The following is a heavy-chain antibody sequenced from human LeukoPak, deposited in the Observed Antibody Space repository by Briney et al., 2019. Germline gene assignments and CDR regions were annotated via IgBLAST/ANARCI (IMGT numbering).Heavy chain of an antibody. CDR1: GFTFSSYA. CDR3: ARGSRWWWLVLSELSVDFDY. CDR2: ISYDGSNK. V-gene: IGHV3-30*04. J-gene: IGHJ4*02. Sequence: GGSLRLSCAASGFTFSSYAMHWVRQAPGKGLEWVAVISYDGSNKYYADSVKGRFTISRDNSKNTLYLQMNSLRAEDTAVYYCARGSRWWWLVLSELSVDFDYWGQGTLVTVSP. D-gene: IGHD2-15*01.